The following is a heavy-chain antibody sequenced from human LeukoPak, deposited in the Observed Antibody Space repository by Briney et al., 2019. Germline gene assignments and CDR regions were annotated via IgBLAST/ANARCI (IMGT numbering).Heavy chain of an antibody. J-gene: IGHJ4*02. CDR1: GFTFSSYS. D-gene: IGHD2-2*01. Sequence: GGSLRLSCAASGFTFSSYSMNWVRQAPGKGLEWVSSISSSSSYIYYADSVKGRFTISRDNAKNSLYLQMNGLRAEDTAVYYCARPPSPAANYWGQGTLVTVSS. CDR3: ARPPSPAANY. CDR2: ISSSSSYI. V-gene: IGHV3-21*01.